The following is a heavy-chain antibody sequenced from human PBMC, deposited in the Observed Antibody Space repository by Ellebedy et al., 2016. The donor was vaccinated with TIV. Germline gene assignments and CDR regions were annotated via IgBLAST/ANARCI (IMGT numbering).Heavy chain of an antibody. CDR3: ARDMAWGNERMNDAFDI. D-gene: IGHD7-27*01. V-gene: IGHV3-48*04. CDR1: GFTFSPYS. Sequence: GESLKISCAASGFTFSPYSMNWVRQAPGKGLEWVSYISGSSLTKFYADSVKGRFTISRDNAESSLYLQMNSLTVEDTAVYYCARDMAWGNERMNDAFDIWGQGTMVTVPS. CDR2: ISGSSLTK. J-gene: IGHJ3*02.